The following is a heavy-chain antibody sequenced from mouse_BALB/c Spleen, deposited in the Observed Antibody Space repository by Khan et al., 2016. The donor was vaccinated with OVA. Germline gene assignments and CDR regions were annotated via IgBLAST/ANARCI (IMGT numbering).Heavy chain of an antibody. J-gene: IGHJ2*01. CDR2: ISSGGST. Sequence: EVELVESGGGLVKPGGSLKLSCAASGFTFSSYAMSWVRQPPEKRLEWVASISSGGSTYYPDSVKGRFTISRDNARNILYLQMSSLRSEDTAMYYCAGDGYYGSRRNYFDYWGQGTTLTVSS. D-gene: IGHD1-1*01. CDR3: AGDGYYGSRRNYFDY. V-gene: IGHV5-6-5*01. CDR1: GFTFSSYA.